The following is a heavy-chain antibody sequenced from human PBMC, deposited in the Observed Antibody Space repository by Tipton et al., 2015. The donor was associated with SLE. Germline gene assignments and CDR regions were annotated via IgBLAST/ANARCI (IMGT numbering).Heavy chain of an antibody. Sequence: GSLRLSCAASGFTFTTYGMSWVRQAPGKGLEWVSAISGSGGSTYYADSVKGRFTISRDNSKNTLYLQMNSLRAEDTAVYYCAKDRGSGLGDAFDIWGQGTMVTVSS. CDR3: AKDRGSGLGDAFDI. CDR2: ISGSGGST. J-gene: IGHJ3*02. D-gene: IGHD6-19*01. CDR1: GFTFTTYG. V-gene: IGHV3-23*01.